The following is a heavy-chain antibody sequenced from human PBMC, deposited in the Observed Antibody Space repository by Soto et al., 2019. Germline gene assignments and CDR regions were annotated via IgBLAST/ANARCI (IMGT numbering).Heavy chain of an antibody. J-gene: IGHJ5*02. CDR1: GGSISSGGYY. Sequence: PSETLSLTCTVSGGSISSGGYYWSWIRQHPGKGLEWIGYIYYSGSTYYNPSLKSRVTISVDTSKNQFSLKLSSVTAAGTAVYYCARDVLNWFDPWGQGTLVTVSS. V-gene: IGHV4-31*03. CDR2: IYYSGST. CDR3: ARDVLNWFDP.